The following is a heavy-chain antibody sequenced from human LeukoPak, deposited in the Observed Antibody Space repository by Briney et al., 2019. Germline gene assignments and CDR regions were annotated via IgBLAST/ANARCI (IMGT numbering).Heavy chain of an antibody. CDR2: IYSGGST. CDR3: ARDREGYYGSGSCVY. Sequence: GGSLRLSCAASGFTVSSNYMSWVRQAPGKGLEWVSVIYSGGSTYYADSVKGRFTISRDNSKNTLYLQMNSLRAEDTAVYYCARDREGYYGSGSCVYWGQGTLVTVSS. D-gene: IGHD3-10*01. V-gene: IGHV3-66*02. CDR1: GFTVSSNY. J-gene: IGHJ4*02.